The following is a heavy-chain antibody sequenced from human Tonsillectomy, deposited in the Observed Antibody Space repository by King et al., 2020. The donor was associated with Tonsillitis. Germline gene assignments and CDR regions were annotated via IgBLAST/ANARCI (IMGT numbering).Heavy chain of an antibody. CDR1: GFIFSGFG. D-gene: IGHD2-2*01. CDR2: IWDDGSNK. Sequence: VQLVESGGGVVQPGRSLRLSCAASGFIFSGFGMHWVRQAPGKGLEWVARIWDDGSNKYYADSVKGRFTISRDNSKNTLYLQMNSLRAEDTAVYYCARDLEGGYCSSTSCNDAFDIWGQGTMVTVSS. CDR3: ARDLEGGYCSSTSCNDAFDI. J-gene: IGHJ3*02. V-gene: IGHV3-33*01.